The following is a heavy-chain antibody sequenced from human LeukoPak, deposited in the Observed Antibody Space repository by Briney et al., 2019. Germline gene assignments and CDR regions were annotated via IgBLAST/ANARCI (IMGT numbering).Heavy chain of an antibody. Sequence: SETLSLTCTVSGGSISSSSYYWGWIRQPAGKGLEWIGRIYTSGSTNYNPSLKSRVTISVDKPKNRFSLKLSSVTAADTAVYYCARVPYSGSYSGSFNIWGQGTMVTVSS. CDR1: GGSISSSSYY. CDR2: IYTSGST. V-gene: IGHV4-61*02. CDR3: ARVPYSGSYSGSFNI. J-gene: IGHJ3*02. D-gene: IGHD1-26*01.